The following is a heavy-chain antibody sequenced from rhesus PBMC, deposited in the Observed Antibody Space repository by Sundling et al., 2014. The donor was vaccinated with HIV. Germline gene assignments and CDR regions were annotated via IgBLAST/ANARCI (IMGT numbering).Heavy chain of an antibody. CDR3: AREADYEDDYGYPADAFDF. J-gene: IGHJ3*01. CDR1: GFTFGSYA. D-gene: IGHD3-9*01. V-gene: IGHV1-198*02. Sequence: QVQLVQSGAEVKKPGASVKVSCKASGFTFGSYAINWVRQAPGQGLEWMGVIIPLVGITNYAEKFQGRVTITADTSTSTAYMELSSLRSEDTAVYYCAREADYEDDYGYPADAFDFWGQGLRVTVSS. CDR2: IIPLVGIT.